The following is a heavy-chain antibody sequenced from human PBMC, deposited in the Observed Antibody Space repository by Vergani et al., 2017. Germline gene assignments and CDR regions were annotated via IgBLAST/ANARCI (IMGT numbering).Heavy chain of an antibody. D-gene: IGHD5-18*01. Sequence: EVQLVESGGGLVKPGGSLRLSCAASGFTFSSYSMNWVRQAPGKGLEWVSSISSSSSYIYYADSVKGRFTISRDNAKNSLYLQMNSLRAEDTAVYYCAREGIHNYYYYMDVWGKGTTVTVSS. V-gene: IGHV3-21*01. CDR3: AREGIHNYYYYMDV. J-gene: IGHJ6*03. CDR2: ISSSSSYI. CDR1: GFTFSSYS.